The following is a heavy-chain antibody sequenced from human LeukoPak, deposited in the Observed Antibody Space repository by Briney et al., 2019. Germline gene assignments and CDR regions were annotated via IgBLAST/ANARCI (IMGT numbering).Heavy chain of an antibody. CDR1: GGSISSYY. J-gene: IGHJ4*02. V-gene: IGHV4-4*07. CDR2: IYTSGST. CDR3: ASGTEDYYYDSSGTFDY. Sequence: SETLSLTCTVSGGSISSYYWSWIRQPAGKGLEWIGRIYTSGSTNYNPSLKSRVTMSVDTSKNQFSLKLSSVTAADTAVYYCASGTEDYYYDSSGTFDYWGQGTLVTVSS. D-gene: IGHD3-22*01.